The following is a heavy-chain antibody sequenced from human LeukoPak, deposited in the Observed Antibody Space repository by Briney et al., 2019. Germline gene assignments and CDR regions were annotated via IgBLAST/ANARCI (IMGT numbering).Heavy chain of an antibody. Sequence: PGGSLRLSCAASGFTFSNYAITWVRQAPGKGLEWVSGINAPGVSTYYADSVKGRFTISRDNSKSTLYLQMDSLRAEDTAIYYCAKVRDTSFYYYGMDVWGQGTTVTVSS. CDR2: INAPGVST. V-gene: IGHV3-23*01. CDR3: AKVRDTSFYYYGMDV. D-gene: IGHD5-18*01. J-gene: IGHJ6*02. CDR1: GFTFSNYA.